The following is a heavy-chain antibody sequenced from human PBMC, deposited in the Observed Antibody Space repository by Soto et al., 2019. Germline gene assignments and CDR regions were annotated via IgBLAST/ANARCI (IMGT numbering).Heavy chain of an antibody. Sequence: EVQLVQSGGGSVQPGGSLRLSCAASGFIFTNYWMHWVRQVPGKGLVWVSRIDGAGTGTSYSDSVRGRFTSSRDNADNTLYLQMNSLRAEDTGVYYGATVFEYWGQGTLVTVSS. CDR1: GFIFTNYW. J-gene: IGHJ4*02. V-gene: IGHV3-74*01. CDR3: ATVFEY. CDR2: IDGAGTGT.